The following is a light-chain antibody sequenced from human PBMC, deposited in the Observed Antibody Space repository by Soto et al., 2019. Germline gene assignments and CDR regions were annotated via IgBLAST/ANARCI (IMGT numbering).Light chain of an antibody. CDR2: DAS. J-gene: IGKJ4*01. CDR3: QQYICWTLT. CDR1: QILLHSHGYQY. V-gene: IGKV2-28*01. Sequence: VMTQSPLTLPVTPGEPSSISCRSSQILLHSHGYQYLDWYLKKKGKAPSXLIYDASTRATGTPARLSGSGYGTELTIAVSSMKYEDYEVYFCQQYICWTLTFGGGTKVDIK.